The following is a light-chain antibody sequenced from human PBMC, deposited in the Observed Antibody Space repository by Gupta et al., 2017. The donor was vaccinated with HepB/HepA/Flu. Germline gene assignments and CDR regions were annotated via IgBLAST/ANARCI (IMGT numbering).Light chain of an antibody. J-gene: IGKJ4*01. CDR1: QSVSGN. V-gene: IGKV3-15*01. Sequence: EILLTQSPATLSLSPGERATLSCRASQSVSGNLVWYQQKPGQAPRVLIYGAATRATGIPARFSGSGFGTEFTLTISSLQAEDLGIYYCQQYLTSPSFGGGTKVEIK. CDR3: QQYLTSPS. CDR2: GAA.